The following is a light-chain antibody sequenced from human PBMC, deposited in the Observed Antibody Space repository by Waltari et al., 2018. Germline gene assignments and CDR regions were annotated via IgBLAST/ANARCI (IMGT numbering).Light chain of an antibody. CDR2: GAS. V-gene: IGKV1-5*03. CDR3: QQYMNYFKT. J-gene: IGKJ1*01. CDR1: ENIDSR. Sequence: KMTQSPDTLSASVGDRVTITCRASENIDSRLAWYQQKPGKAPQLRIYGASNLENGVPLRFMGSGSGTEFTLTISSLQPDDYATYHCQQYMNYFKTFGQGTKVEI.